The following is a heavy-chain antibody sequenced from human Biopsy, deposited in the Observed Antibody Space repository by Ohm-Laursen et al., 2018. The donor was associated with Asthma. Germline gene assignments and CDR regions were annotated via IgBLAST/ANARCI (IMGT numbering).Heavy chain of an antibody. Sequence: SVKVSCKISGYSLTDLSMHWVRQAPGQGLEWMGGHDHEEGGTVNTRRFQGRVTMTEDTSTDTAYMELSSLGSDDTAVYYCTSDFPKDYVRYNFQFWGQGTPVTVSS. V-gene: IGHV1-24*01. D-gene: IGHD4-17*01. J-gene: IGHJ4*02. CDR3: TSDFPKDYVRYNFQF. CDR1: GYSLTDLS. CDR2: HDHEEGGT.